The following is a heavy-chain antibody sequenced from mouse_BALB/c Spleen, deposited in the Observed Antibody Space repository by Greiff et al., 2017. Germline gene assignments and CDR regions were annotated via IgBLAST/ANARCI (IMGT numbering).Heavy chain of an antibody. J-gene: IGHJ4*01. CDR3: AREWVQSMDY. CDR2: IYPGDGDT. D-gene: IGHD1-3*01. Sequence: QVQLKESGAELARPGASVKLSCKASGYTFTSYWMQWVKQRPGQGLEWIGAIYPGDGDTRYTQKFKGKATLTADKSSSTAYMQLSSLASEDSAVYYCAREWVQSMDYWGQGTSVTVSS. CDR1: GYTFTSYW. V-gene: IGHV1-87*01.